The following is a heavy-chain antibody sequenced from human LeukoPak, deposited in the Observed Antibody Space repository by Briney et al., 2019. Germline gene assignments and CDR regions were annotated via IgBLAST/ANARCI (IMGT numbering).Heavy chain of an antibody. CDR1: GYTFTSYY. CDR3: ARSPRSSGWYGWWFDP. V-gene: IGHV1-46*03. J-gene: IGHJ5*02. Sequence: ASVKVSCKASGYTFTSYYMHWVRQAPGQGLEWMGIINPSGGSTSYAQKFQGRVTMTRDTSTSTVYMELSSLRSEDTAVYYCARSPRSSGWYGWWFDPWGQGTLVTVPS. CDR2: INPSGGST. D-gene: IGHD6-19*01.